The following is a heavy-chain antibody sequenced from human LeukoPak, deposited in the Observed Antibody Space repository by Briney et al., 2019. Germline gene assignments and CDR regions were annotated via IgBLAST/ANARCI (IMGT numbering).Heavy chain of an antibody. D-gene: IGHD1-26*01. J-gene: IGHJ5*02. V-gene: IGHV1-18*01. Sequence: ASVKVSCKASGYTFTSYGINWVRQAPGQGLEWIGWISGYNGNTKYEQKFQGRVTLTTDTSTDTVYMEVRSLTSDDTAVYYCARAGSWELLRAWFDPWGQGNLVTVSS. CDR1: GYTFTSYG. CDR2: ISGYNGNT. CDR3: ARAGSWELLRAWFDP.